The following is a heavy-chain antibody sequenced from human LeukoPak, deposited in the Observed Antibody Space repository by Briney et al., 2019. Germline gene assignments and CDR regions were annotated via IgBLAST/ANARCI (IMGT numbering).Heavy chain of an antibody. V-gene: IGHV3-21*01. Sequence: GGPLRLSCAASGFTFSSYSMNWVRQAPGKGLEWVSSISSSSSYIYYADSVKGRFTISRDNAKNSLYLQMNSLRAEDTAVYYCASLPDYGDNALYWYFDLWGRGTLVTVSS. D-gene: IGHD4-17*01. CDR1: GFTFSSYS. CDR3: ASLPDYGDNALYWYFDL. CDR2: ISSSSSYI. J-gene: IGHJ2*01.